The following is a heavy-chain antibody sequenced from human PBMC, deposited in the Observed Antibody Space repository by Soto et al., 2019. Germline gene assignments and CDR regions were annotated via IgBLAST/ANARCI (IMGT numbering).Heavy chain of an antibody. CDR1: GGSISSSSYY. J-gene: IGHJ1*01. CDR3: ARQRQQLVAFQH. V-gene: IGHV4-39*01. D-gene: IGHD6-13*01. CDR2: IYYSGST. Sequence: QLQLQESGPGLVKPSETLSLTCTVSGGSISSSSYYWGWIRQPPGKGLEWIGSIYYSGSTYYNPSLKRRVTISVDTSKNQCSLKLSSVTAADTAVYYCARQRQQLVAFQHWGQGTLVTVSS.